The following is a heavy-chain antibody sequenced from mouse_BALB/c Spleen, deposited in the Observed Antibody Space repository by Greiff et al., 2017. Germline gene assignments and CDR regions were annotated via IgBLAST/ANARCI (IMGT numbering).Heavy chain of an antibody. D-gene: IGHD1-1*01. Sequence: VQLKQSGAELVKPGASVKLSCTASGFNIKDTYMHWVKQRPEQGLEWIGRIDPANGNTKYDPKFQGKATITADTSSNTAYLQLSSLTSEDTAVYYCASSTTVALDYWGQGTTLTVSS. J-gene: IGHJ2*01. CDR1: GFNIKDTY. CDR3: ASSTTVALDY. V-gene: IGHV14-3*02. CDR2: IDPANGNT.